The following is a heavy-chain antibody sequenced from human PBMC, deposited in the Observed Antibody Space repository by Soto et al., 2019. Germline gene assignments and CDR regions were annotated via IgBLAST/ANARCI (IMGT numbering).Heavy chain of an antibody. V-gene: IGHV3-30*18. D-gene: IGHD3-22*01. CDR1: GFTFSSYG. CDR3: AKGAAYYYDSSGFQN. J-gene: IGHJ1*01. Sequence: QVQLVESGGGVVQPGRSLRLSCAASGFTFSSYGMHWVRQAPGKGLVWVAVISYDGSNKYYADSVKGRFTTSRDNSKNTLYLQMNSLRAKDTAVYYCAKGAAYYYDSSGFQNWGQGTLVTVSS. CDR2: ISYDGSNK.